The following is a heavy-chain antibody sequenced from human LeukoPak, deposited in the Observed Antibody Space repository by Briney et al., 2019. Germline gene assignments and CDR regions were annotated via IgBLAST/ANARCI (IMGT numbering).Heavy chain of an antibody. CDR2: MNPNSGNT. Sequence: ASVKVSCKASGYTFTSYDINWVRQTTGQGLEWMGWMNPNSGNTGYAQKFQGRVTMTRNTSISTAYMELSSLRSEDTAVYYCARHPRFDSSSWYPWFDPWGQGTLVTVSP. D-gene: IGHD6-13*01. CDR1: GYTFTSYD. J-gene: IGHJ5*02. CDR3: ARHPRFDSSSWYPWFDP. V-gene: IGHV1-8*01.